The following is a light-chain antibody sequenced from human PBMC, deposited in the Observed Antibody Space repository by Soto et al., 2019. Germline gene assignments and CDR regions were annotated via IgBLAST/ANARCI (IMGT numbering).Light chain of an antibody. Sequence: ATQMTQSPSTLSAAVGDRVTITCRASQDIRTDVGWYQQKPGKAPKLLIYAASNLQSGVPSRFIGSGSGTDFTLAISSLQPEDFATYNCHKEYNYRWTCGQGTNVEIK. CDR2: AAS. CDR1: QDIRTD. V-gene: IGKV1-6*01. CDR3: HKEYNYRWT. J-gene: IGKJ1*01.